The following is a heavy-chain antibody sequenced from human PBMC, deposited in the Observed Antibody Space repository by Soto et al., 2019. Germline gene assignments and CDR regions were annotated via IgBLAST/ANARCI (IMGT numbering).Heavy chain of an antibody. CDR2: IVVGSGNT. J-gene: IGHJ6*02. Sequence: SVKVSCKASGFTFTSSAVQWVRQARGQRLEWIGWIVVGSGNTNYAQKFQERVTITRDMSTSTAYMELSSLRSEDTAVYYCAVDILATPYYYYGMDVWDQGTTGTVSS. CDR1: GFTFTSSA. V-gene: IGHV1-58*01. D-gene: IGHD5-12*01. CDR3: AVDILATPYYYYGMDV.